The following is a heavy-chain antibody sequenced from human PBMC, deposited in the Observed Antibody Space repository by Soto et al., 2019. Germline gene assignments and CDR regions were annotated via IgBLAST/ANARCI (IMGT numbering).Heavy chain of an antibody. J-gene: IGHJ3*02. D-gene: IGHD2-21*01. CDR3: ATSADHCGGDCYLYDAFDI. CDR2: ISYDGSNK. Sequence: QVQLVESGGGVVQPGRSLRLSCAASGFTFSSYGMHWVRQAPGKGLEWGAVISYDGSNKYYADSVKGRFTIYRDNSKNTLYLQMNSLRAEDMAVYYCATSADHCGGDCYLYDAFDISGQGTMVTVSS. CDR1: GFTFSSYG. V-gene: IGHV3-30*03.